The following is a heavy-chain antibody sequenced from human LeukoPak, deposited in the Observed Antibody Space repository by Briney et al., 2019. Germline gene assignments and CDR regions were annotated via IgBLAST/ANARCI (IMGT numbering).Heavy chain of an antibody. D-gene: IGHD4-23*01. V-gene: IGHV4-59*01. CDR2: IYYSGST. CDR3: ARDYGGKLDY. J-gene: IGHJ4*01. Sequence: PSETLSLTCTVSAGSISPYYWSWIRQPPGKGLEWLGYIYYSGSTDYNPSLMGRLTISVDTSKNQFSLTLTSVTEADTAVYYCARDYGGKLDYWGXXTLVTVSS. CDR1: AGSISPYY.